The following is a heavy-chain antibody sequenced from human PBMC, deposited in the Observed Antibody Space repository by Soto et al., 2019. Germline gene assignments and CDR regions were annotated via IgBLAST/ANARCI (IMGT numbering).Heavy chain of an antibody. CDR1: GGSVNSGSYY. V-gene: IGHV4-61*01. J-gene: IGHJ5*02. CDR2: IFYSGTT. Sequence: SETPSLTCTVSGGSVNSGSYYWSWIRKPPGMGLEWIGYIFYSGTTNYNPSLKSRVTTSLDISKNQFSLQLSSVTAADTAVYYCARKRDGYHHWFDPWGRGTLVVVSS. D-gene: IGHD5-12*01. CDR3: ARKRDGYHHWFDP.